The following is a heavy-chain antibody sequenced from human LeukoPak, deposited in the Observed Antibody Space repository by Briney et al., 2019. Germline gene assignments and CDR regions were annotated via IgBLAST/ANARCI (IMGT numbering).Heavy chain of an antibody. V-gene: IGHV4-59*12. CDR3: ARTFTFCSSTSCSEPFDY. Sequence: SETLSLTCTVSGGSISSYYWSWIRQPPGNRLEWIGYIYYSGSTNYNPSLKSRVTISVDTSKNQFSLKLSSVTAADTAVYYCARTFTFCSSTSCSEPFDYWGQGTLVTVSS. J-gene: IGHJ4*02. CDR2: IYYSGST. CDR1: GGSISSYY. D-gene: IGHD2-2*01.